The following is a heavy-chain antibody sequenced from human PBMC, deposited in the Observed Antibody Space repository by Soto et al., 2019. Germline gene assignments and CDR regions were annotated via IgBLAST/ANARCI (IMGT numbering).Heavy chain of an antibody. CDR1: GYSFTSYW. CDR2: IDPSDSYT. CDR3: ARRYCGGDCYRGDAFDI. D-gene: IGHD2-21*02. J-gene: IGHJ3*02. Sequence: GESLKISCKGSGYSFTSYWISWVRQMPGKGLEWMGRIDPSDSYTNYSPSFQGHVTIPADKSISTAYLQWSSLKASDTAMYYCARRYCGGDCYRGDAFDIWGQGTMVTVSS. V-gene: IGHV5-10-1*01.